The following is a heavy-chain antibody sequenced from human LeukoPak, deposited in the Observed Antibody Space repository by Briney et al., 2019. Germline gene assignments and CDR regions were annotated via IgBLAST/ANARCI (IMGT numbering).Heavy chain of an antibody. Sequence: GGSLRLSCAGSGFAFSNYWVHWVRQAAGTGLVWVSRINVEGTRKDYADSVRVRFTISRDNAKNTLYLQMNGLTAEDTAIYYCVRSMSGRNDLWGQGTLVSVSS. V-gene: IGHV3-74*01. D-gene: IGHD3-3*01. CDR3: VRSMSGRNDL. CDR2: INVEGTRK. CDR1: GFAFSNYW. J-gene: IGHJ5*02.